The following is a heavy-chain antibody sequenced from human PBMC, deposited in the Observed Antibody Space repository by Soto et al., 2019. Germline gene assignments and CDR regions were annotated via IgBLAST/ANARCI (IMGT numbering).Heavy chain of an antibody. CDR1: GFIFENFG. V-gene: IGHV3-23*01. Sequence: GGSLRLSCAASGFIFENFGMSWVRQAPGKGLEWISSISGSGFKKYYADSVKGRFTISRDNSKSTVYLELNSLSAEDTAVYHCAKNQGVELVPLATVDWFDPWGQGSVVTSPQ. D-gene: IGHD1-26*01. J-gene: IGHJ5*02. CDR2: ISGSGFKK. CDR3: AKNQGVELVPLATVDWFDP.